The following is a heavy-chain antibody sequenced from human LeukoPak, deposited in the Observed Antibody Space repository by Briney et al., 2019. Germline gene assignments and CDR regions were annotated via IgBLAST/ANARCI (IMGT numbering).Heavy chain of an antibody. CDR1: GGSISSYY. Sequence: SETLSLTCTVSGGSISSYYWGWIRQPPGKGLEWIGSIYYSGSTYYNPSLKSRVTTSVDTSKNQFSLQRSLGTAADTAVYYCARAYVWGSYRFDYWGQGTLVTVSS. CDR2: IYYSGST. CDR3: ARAYVWGSYRFDY. D-gene: IGHD3-16*02. J-gene: IGHJ4*02. V-gene: IGHV4-39*01.